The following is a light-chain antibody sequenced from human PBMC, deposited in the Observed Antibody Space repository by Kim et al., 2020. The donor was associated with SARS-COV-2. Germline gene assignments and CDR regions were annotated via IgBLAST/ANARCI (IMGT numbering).Light chain of an antibody. CDR3: EKDSFGDVT. V-gene: IGKV3-15*01. Sequence: EIVMTQSPATLSVSPGERATLSCRASQSVSSNLAWYQQKPGQAPRLLIYGASTRATGIPGRFSGSGSGTEFTLTISSLQSEDFAVYYCEKDSFGDVTFSGVSKGDIK. CDR2: GAS. CDR1: QSVSSN. J-gene: IGKJ4*02.